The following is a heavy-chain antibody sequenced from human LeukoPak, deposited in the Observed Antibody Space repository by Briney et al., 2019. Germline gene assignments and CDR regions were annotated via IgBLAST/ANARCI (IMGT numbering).Heavy chain of an antibody. Sequence: GSLRLSCAASGFTFSNYYRSWIRQAPGKGLEWVAYISSASSYTNYADSVKGRFTISRDNAKNSLSLQMNILRGEDTAFYYCARGRYCSGGRRYSDFDYWGQGTLVTVFS. CDR2: ISSASSYT. CDR1: GFTFSNYY. J-gene: IGHJ4*02. CDR3: ARGRYCSGGRRYSDFDY. D-gene: IGHD2-15*01. V-gene: IGHV3-11*06.